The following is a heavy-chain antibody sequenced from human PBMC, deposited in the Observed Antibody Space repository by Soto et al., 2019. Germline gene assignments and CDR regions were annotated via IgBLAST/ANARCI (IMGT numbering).Heavy chain of an antibody. J-gene: IGHJ4*02. D-gene: IGHD4-17*01. CDR3: ARGGGHGGSMTINYFDY. CDR2: INHSGST. Sequence: SETLSLTCTVSGGSISSSSYYWGWIRQPPGKGLEWIGSINHSGSTNYNPSLKSRVTISVDTSKNQFSLKLSSVTAADTAVYYCARGGGHGGSMTINYFDYWGQGTLVTVSS. V-gene: IGHV4-39*01. CDR1: GGSISSSSYY.